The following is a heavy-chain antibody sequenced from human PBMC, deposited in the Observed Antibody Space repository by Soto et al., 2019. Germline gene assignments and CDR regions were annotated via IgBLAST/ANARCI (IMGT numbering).Heavy chain of an antibody. CDR2: ISWNSGSI. Sequence: EVQLVESGGGLVQPGRSLRLSCAASGFTFDDYAMHWVRQAPGKGLEWVSGISWNSGSIGYADSVKGRFTISRDNAKNSLYLQMNSLRAEDTALYYCAKAASANIVATISPFDYWGQGTLVTVSS. V-gene: IGHV3-9*01. CDR3: AKAASANIVATISPFDY. J-gene: IGHJ4*02. CDR1: GFTFDDYA. D-gene: IGHD5-12*01.